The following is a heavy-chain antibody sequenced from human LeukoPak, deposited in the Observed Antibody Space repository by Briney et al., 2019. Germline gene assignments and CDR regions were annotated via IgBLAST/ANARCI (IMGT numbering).Heavy chain of an antibody. J-gene: IGHJ6*03. CDR2: IYTSGGT. D-gene: IGHD2/OR15-2a*01. CDR1: GGSISSYY. Sequence: KSSETLSLTCTVSGGSISSYYWSWIRQPAGKGLEWIGRIYTSGGTNYNPSLKSRVTMSVDTSKNQFSLKLSSVTAADTAVYHCGRVDSTYYYMDVWGKGTTVTISS. V-gene: IGHV4-4*07. CDR3: GRVDSTYYYMDV.